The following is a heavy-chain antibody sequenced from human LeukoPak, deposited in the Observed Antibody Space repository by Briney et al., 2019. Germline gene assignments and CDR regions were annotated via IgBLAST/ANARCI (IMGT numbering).Heavy chain of an antibody. Sequence: ASVKVSCKASGYTFTGYYMHWVRQAPGQGLERMRWINPNSGGTNYAQKFQGRVTMTRDTSISTAYMKLSRLRSDDTAVYYCARERSIVGANFDYWGQGTLVTVSS. CDR2: INPNSGGT. CDR1: GYTFTGYY. CDR3: ARERSIVGANFDY. V-gene: IGHV1-2*02. J-gene: IGHJ4*02. D-gene: IGHD1-26*01.